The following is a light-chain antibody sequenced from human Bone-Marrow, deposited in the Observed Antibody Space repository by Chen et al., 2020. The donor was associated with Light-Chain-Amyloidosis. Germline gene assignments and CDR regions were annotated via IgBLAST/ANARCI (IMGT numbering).Light chain of an antibody. CDR2: GSS. CDR1: QTISSNY. J-gene: IGKJ4*01. V-gene: IGKV3-20*01. CDR3: QQYGTSPLT. Sequence: EIVLTQSPGTLSLSPGEGVNLSCRASQTISSNYLTWSQQKFGQAPRLLIYGSSSRATGIPDRFTGSGSGTDFTLTINRLEPEDFAMYYCQQYGTSPLTFGGVTKVEIK.